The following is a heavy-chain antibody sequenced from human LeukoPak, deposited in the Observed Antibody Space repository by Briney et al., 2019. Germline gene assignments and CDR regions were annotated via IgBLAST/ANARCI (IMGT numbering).Heavy chain of an antibody. D-gene: IGHD2-15*01. J-gene: IGHJ4*02. CDR1: GFTFSSYS. CDR2: VSSRSSTI. Sequence: GGSLRLSCAASGFTFSSYSMNWVRQAPGKGLEWVSYVSSRSSTIYYADSVKGRFTISRDNAKNSLYLQMNSLRAEDTAVYYCARDLPLGYCSGGSCYPRLLFDYWGQGTLVTVSS. CDR3: ARDLPLGYCSGGSCYPRLLFDY. V-gene: IGHV3-48*01.